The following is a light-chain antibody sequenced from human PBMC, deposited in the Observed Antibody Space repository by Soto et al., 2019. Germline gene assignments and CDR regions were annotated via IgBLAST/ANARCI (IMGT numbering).Light chain of an antibody. V-gene: IGKV1-27*01. J-gene: IGKJ1*01. Sequence: DIQMTQSPSSLSASVGDRITITCRASQGISDYLAWYQQKPGRVPKLLIYGASTSLSGVPSRFSGSGSGTXXXXXXXXXQPEDVATYYCQRYNNAPWTFGQGTKVEIK. CDR3: QRYNNAPWT. CDR2: GAS. CDR1: QGISDY.